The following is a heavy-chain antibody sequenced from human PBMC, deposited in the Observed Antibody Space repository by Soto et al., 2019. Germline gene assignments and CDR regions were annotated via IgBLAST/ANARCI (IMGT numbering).Heavy chain of an antibody. Sequence: PVRSSARLSGKTFTTLSTPWVRKPPGKGLEWMGGIIPIYGAANYAQKFQGRVTMTADASTSTAYMELSSLRSEDTAVYYCAREEADGNYVTDWGQGTLVTVSS. V-gene: IGHV1-69*01. J-gene: IGHJ4*02. CDR1: GKTFTTLS. CDR3: AREEADGNYVTD. D-gene: IGHD4-17*01. CDR2: IIPIYGAA.